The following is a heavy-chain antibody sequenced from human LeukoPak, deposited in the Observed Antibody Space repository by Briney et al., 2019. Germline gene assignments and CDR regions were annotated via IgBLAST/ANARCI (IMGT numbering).Heavy chain of an antibody. CDR2: ISSSSSTI. CDR3: ARVEVAAAGTYYFDY. CDR1: GFTFSSYS. V-gene: IGHV3-48*04. J-gene: IGHJ4*02. D-gene: IGHD6-13*01. Sequence: PGGSLRLSCAASGFTFSSYSMNWVRQAPGKGLEWVSYISSSSSTIYYADSVKGRFTVSRDNAKNSLYLQMNSLRAEDTALYHCARVEVAAAGTYYFDYWGQGTLVTVSS.